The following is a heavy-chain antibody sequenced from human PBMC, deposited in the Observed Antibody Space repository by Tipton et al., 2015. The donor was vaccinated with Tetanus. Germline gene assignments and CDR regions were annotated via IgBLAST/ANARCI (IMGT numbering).Heavy chain of an antibody. CDR1: GGSISSDGAY. CDR2: ISNSGST. Sequence: TLSLTCTVSGGSISSDGAYWSWIRQHPGEGLEWIGYISNSGSTYYNPSLKSRVTISVDTSQKQISLKVNSVTAADTAVYYCARHLIYPYTSRYFDYWGLGTLVTVSS. V-gene: IGHV4-31*03. J-gene: IGHJ4*02. CDR3: ARHLIYPYTSRYFDY. D-gene: IGHD3-3*01.